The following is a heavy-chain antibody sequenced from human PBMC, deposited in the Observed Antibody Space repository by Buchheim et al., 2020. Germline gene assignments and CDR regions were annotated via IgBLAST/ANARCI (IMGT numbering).Heavy chain of an antibody. J-gene: IGHJ6*02. Sequence: QVQLQESGPGLVKPSETLSVTCTVSGGSISSSYWSWIRQPPGKGLEWIGYIYYSGSTNYNPSLKSRVTISVDTSKNQFSLKLSSVTAADTAVYYCARVLEVVVTPFGWDYYYGMDVWGQGTT. CDR1: GGSISSSY. V-gene: IGHV4-59*01. CDR2: IYYSGST. CDR3: ARVLEVVVTPFGWDYYYGMDV. D-gene: IGHD4-23*01.